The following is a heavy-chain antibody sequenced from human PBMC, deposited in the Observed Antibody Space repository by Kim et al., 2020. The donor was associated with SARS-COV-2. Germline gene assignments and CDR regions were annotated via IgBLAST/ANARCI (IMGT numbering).Heavy chain of an antibody. CDR1: GYTFTSYG. D-gene: IGHD3-10*01. J-gene: IGHJ3*02. Sequence: ASVTVSCKASGYTFTSYGISWVRQAPGQGLEWMGWISAYNGNTNYAQKLQGRVTMTTDTSTSTAYMELRSLRSDDTAVYYCAREKGPFSGRGAFDIWGQGTMVTVSS. CDR2: ISAYNGNT. CDR3: AREKGPFSGRGAFDI. V-gene: IGHV1-18*04.